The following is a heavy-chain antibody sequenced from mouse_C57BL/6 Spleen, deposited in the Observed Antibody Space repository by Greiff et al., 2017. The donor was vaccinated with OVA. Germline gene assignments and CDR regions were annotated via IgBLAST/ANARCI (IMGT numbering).Heavy chain of an antibody. CDR1: GYTFTSYW. CDR2: IDPSDSYT. V-gene: IGHV1-69*01. Sequence: QVQLQQPGAELVMPGASVKLSCKASGYTFTSYWMHWVQQRPGQGLEWIGEIDPSDSYTNYNQKFKGKSPLTVDNSSSTAYRQRSSLTSEDAAVYYSARREVTGTVGWYFDVWGTGTTVTVSS. D-gene: IGHD4-1*01. CDR3: ARREVTGTVGWYFDV. J-gene: IGHJ1*03.